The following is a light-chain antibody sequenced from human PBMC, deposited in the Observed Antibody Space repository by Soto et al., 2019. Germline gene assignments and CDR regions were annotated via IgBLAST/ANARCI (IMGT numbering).Light chain of an antibody. V-gene: IGKV1-8*01. Sequence: AIRMTQSPSSLSASTGDRVTITCRVSQGISSYLAWYQQKPGKAPKLLIYAASTLQSGVPSRFSGSGSGTDFTLTISCLQSEDFATYYCQQYYSYPRTFGQGTKVDI. J-gene: IGKJ1*01. CDR3: QQYYSYPRT. CDR1: QGISSY. CDR2: AAS.